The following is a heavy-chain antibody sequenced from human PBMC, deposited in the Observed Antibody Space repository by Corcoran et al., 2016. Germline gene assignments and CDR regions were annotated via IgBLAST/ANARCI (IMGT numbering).Heavy chain of an antibody. V-gene: IGHV3-30*18. CDR3: AKGKYVLRYFDWLLWS. CDR2: ISYAGSNK. Sequence: QVQLVESGGGVVQPGRSLRLSCAASGITFSSSGMHWVRQAPGKGLEWVAVISYAGSNKYYADSGKGRFTFTRDNSKNTMYLQMNSLRAEDTAVYYCAKGKYVLRYFDWLLWSWGQGTLVTVSS. CDR1: GITFSSSG. D-gene: IGHD3-9*01. J-gene: IGHJ4*02.